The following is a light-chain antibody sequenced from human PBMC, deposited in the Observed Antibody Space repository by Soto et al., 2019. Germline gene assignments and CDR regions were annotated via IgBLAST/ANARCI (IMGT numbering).Light chain of an antibody. CDR1: QSVDMW. Sequence: DIQMTQFPSTMSANVGDRVIITCRASQSVDMWLAWYQQKPGEAPRLLIYDVSTLETGVPSRFSGSGSGTEFTLTISSLQPEDSATYYCQQYASYMLTFGGGTKVEFK. CDR3: QQYASYMLT. CDR2: DVS. V-gene: IGKV1-5*01. J-gene: IGKJ4*01.